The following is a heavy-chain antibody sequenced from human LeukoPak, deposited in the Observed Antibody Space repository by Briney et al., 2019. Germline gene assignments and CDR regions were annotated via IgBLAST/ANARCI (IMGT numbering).Heavy chain of an antibody. CDR1: GVSITTDY. CDR2: IYYTGST. V-gene: IGHV4-59*01. D-gene: IGHD2-15*01. CDR3: ARSQYCSGGGCWFDY. J-gene: IGHJ4*02. Sequence: SETLSLTCTVSGVSITTDYWSWIRQPPGKGLEWIGYIYYTGSTNYNPSLKSRVTISEDTSKNQISLKLNSVTAADTAVYYCARSQYCSGGGCWFDYWGQGTLVTVSS.